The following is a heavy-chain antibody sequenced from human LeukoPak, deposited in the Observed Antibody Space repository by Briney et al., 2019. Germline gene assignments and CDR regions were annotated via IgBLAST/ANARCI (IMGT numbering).Heavy chain of an antibody. CDR3: AEDSRGYGGSDLDY. Sequence: PGGSLRLSCAASGFTFSSYAMSWVRQAPGKGLEWVSAISGSGTGTYYADSVKGRFTISRDNSKNTLYLQMNSLRAEDTAVYYCAEDSRGYGGSDLDYWGQGTLVTVSS. V-gene: IGHV3-23*01. CDR1: GFTFSSYA. J-gene: IGHJ4*02. D-gene: IGHD5-12*01. CDR2: ISGSGTGT.